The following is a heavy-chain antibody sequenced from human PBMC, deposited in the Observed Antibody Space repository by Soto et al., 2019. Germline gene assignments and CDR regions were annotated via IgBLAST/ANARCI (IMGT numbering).Heavy chain of an antibody. J-gene: IGHJ6*02. CDR2: IYPGDSDT. V-gene: IGHV5-51*01. Sequence: GESLKISCKGSGYSFTSYWIGWVRQMPGKGLEWMGIIYPGDSDTRYSPSFQGQVTISADKSISTAYLQWRILKASQTATYYCARHFLVSADGYYHGMAVWGPGTTVTVSS. CDR1: GYSFTSYW. CDR3: ARHFLVSADGYYHGMAV. D-gene: IGHD2-2*01.